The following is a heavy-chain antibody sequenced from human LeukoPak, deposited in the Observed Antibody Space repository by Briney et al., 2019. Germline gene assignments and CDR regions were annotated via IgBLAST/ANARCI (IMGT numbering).Heavy chain of an antibody. V-gene: IGHV3-30*18. CDR2: ISYDGSNK. J-gene: IGHJ5*02. Sequence: QPGRSLRLSCAASGFTFSSYGMHWVRQAPGKGLEWVAVISYDGSNKYCADSVKGRFTISRDNSKNTLYLQMNSLRAEDTAVYYCAKSGYCSGATCYVWALLSLDPWGQGTLVTVSS. CDR3: AKSGYCSGATCYVWALLSLDP. CDR1: GFTFSSYG. D-gene: IGHD2-15*01.